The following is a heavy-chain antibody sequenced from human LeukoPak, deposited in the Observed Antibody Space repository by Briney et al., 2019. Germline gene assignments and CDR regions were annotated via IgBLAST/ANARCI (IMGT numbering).Heavy chain of an antibody. CDR2: MNPNSGNT. V-gene: IGHV1-8*01. D-gene: IGHD3-22*01. Sequence: ASVKVSCKASGYTFTSYDINWVRQATGQGLEWMGWMNPNSGNTGYAQKFQGRVTMTRNTSISTAYMELSSLRSDDTAVYYCARWGDSSGYYYPALFDCWGQGTLVTVSS. CDR1: GYTFTSYD. CDR3: ARWGDSSGYYYPALFDC. J-gene: IGHJ4*02.